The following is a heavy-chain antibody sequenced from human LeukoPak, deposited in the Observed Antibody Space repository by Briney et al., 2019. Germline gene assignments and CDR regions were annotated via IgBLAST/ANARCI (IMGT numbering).Heavy chain of an antibody. Sequence: GGSLRLSCAASGFTFSSYWMHWVRQAPGKGLVWVSRINSDGSSTSYADSVKGRFTISRDNAKNTLYLQMNSLRAEDTAVYYCARDLREDYDILTGPYNWFDPWGQGTLVTVSS. CDR3: ARDLREDYDILTGPYNWFDP. CDR1: GFTFSSYW. CDR2: INSDGSST. D-gene: IGHD3-9*01. V-gene: IGHV3-74*01. J-gene: IGHJ5*02.